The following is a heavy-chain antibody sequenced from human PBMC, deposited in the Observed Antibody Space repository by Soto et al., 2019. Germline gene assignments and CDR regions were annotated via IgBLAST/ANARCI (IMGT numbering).Heavy chain of an antibody. D-gene: IGHD3-3*01. V-gene: IGHV4-59*01. CDR1: GGSISNYH. CDR3: ARVAADAYWSGYDDY. Sequence: QEQLQESGPRLVKPSETLSLTCSVSGGSISNYHWSWIRQPPGKELEWIGYISYTGSTNYSPSLKSRVTMLLATSKKQVSLKRSAVTAADTAVYYCARVAADAYWSGYDDYWGQGTLVTVSS. CDR2: ISYTGST. J-gene: IGHJ4*02.